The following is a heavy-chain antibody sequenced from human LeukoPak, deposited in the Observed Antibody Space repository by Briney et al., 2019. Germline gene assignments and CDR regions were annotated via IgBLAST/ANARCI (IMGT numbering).Heavy chain of an antibody. D-gene: IGHD3-22*01. J-gene: IGHJ4*02. Sequence: GGSLRLSCAASGFTFSTYWMSWVRQAPGKGLEWVANIKEDGSEKYYGDSVKGRLTISRDNAKNSLYLEMNSLRVEDTAVYYCARDSSGYQWGQGTQVTVSS. V-gene: IGHV3-7*01. CDR1: GFTFSTYW. CDR3: ARDSSGYQ. CDR2: IKEDGSEK.